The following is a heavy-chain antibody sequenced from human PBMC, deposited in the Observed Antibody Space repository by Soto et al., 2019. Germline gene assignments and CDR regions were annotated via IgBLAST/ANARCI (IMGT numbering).Heavy chain of an antibody. CDR2: ISAYNGNT. J-gene: IGHJ3*02. CDR3: ARRGDAFDI. V-gene: IGHV1-18*01. Sequence: ASVKVSCKXSGYTFTSYAMHWVRQAPGQRLEWMGWISAYNGNTNYAQKLQGRVTMTTDTSTSTAYMELRSLRSDDTAVYYCARRGDAFDIWGQGTMVTVSS. CDR1: GYTFTSYA.